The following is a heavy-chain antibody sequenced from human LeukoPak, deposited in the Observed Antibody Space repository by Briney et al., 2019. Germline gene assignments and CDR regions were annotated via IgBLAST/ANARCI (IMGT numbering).Heavy chain of an antibody. CDR2: IKQDGSEI. D-gene: IGHD3-10*01. J-gene: IGHJ4*02. V-gene: IGHV3-7*01. CDR3: ARAGQEWFGDLGFDY. CDR1: GFTFSSYW. Sequence: GGSLRLSCAASGFTFSSYWMSWVRQAPGKGLEWVANIKQDGSEIYSVASVKGRFTISRDNAKNSLYLQMNSLRAEDTAVYYCARAGQEWFGDLGFDYWGQGTLVTVSS.